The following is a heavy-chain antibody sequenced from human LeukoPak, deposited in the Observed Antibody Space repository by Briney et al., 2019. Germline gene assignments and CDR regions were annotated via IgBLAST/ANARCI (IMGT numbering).Heavy chain of an antibody. CDR3: ARGGIAAQGDYFDY. CDR2: IYYSGST. CDR1: GGSISSSSYY. D-gene: IGHD6-13*01. J-gene: IGHJ4*02. Sequence: PSETLSLTCTVPGGSISSSSYYWGWIRQPPGKGLGWIGSIYYSGSTYYNPSLKSRVTISVDTSKNQFSLKLSSVTAADTAVYYCARGGIAAQGDYFDYWGQGTLVTVSS. V-gene: IGHV4-39*07.